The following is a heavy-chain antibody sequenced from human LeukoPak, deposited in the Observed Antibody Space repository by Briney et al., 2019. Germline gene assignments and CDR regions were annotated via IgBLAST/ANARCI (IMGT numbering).Heavy chain of an antibody. J-gene: IGHJ6*03. D-gene: IGHD1-26*01. CDR2: ISYDGSNK. V-gene: IGHV3-30*18. Sequence: GGSLRLSCAASGFTFSSYGMHWVRQAPGKGLEWVAVISYDGSNKYYADSVKGRFTISRDKSKNTLYLQMNSLRAEDTAVYYCAKTLRVGYYYYYMDVWGKGTTVTVPS. CDR1: GFTFSSYG. CDR3: AKTLRVGYYYYYMDV.